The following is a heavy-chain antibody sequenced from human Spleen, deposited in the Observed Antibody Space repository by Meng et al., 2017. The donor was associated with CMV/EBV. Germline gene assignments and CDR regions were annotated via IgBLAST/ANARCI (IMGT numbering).Heavy chain of an antibody. CDR2: MNSNSGNT. V-gene: IGHV1-8*03. CDR1: GYTFTSYD. Sequence: ASVKVSCKASGYTFTSYDINWVRQATGQGLEWMGWMNSNSGNTGYAQKFQGRVTITRNTSISTAYLELSSLRSEDTAVYYCATVPVALSSGYYYVLDVWGQGTTVTVSS. CDR3: ATVPVALSSGYYYVLDV. D-gene: IGHD3-3*01. J-gene: IGHJ6*02.